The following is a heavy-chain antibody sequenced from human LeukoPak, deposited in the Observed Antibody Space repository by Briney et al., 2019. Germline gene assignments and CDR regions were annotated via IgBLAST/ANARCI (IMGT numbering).Heavy chain of an antibody. J-gene: IGHJ4*02. CDR1: GFTFNSYS. CDR3: ARRNYYQFDY. V-gene: IGHV3-7*01. D-gene: IGHD2-2*01. CDR2: IKHDGSEK. Sequence: GGSLRLSCTASGFTFNSYSMTWVRQAPGMGLEWVANIKHDGSEKYYVDSVRGRFTISRDNAKNSLYLQMNTLRAEDTAVCFWARRNYYQFDYWGQGTLVTASS.